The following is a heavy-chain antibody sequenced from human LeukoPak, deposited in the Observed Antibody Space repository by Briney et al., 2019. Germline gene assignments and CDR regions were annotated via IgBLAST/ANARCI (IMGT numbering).Heavy chain of an antibody. Sequence: GGSLRLSCAASGFTFSSYGMHWVRQAPGKGLEWVAVIWYDGSNKYYADSVKGRFTISRDNSKNTLYLQMNSLRAEDTAVYYCARDRLGYDSSGYDAFDIWGQGTMVTVSS. J-gene: IGHJ3*02. CDR1: GFTFSSYG. CDR2: IWYDGSNK. CDR3: ARDRLGYDSSGYDAFDI. D-gene: IGHD3-22*01. V-gene: IGHV3-33*01.